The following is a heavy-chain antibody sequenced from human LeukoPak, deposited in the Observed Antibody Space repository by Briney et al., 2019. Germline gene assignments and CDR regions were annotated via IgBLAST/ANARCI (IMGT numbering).Heavy chain of an antibody. CDR3: AKDLGSSPPGDF. J-gene: IGHJ4*02. D-gene: IGHD6-6*01. Sequence: SLRLSCAASGFTFDDYAMHWVRQAPGKGLEWVSGISWNSGSIGYADSVKGRFTISRDNAKNSLYLQMNSLRAEDTAVYSCAKDLGSSPPGDFWGQGTLVTASS. V-gene: IGHV3-9*01. CDR1: GFTFDDYA. CDR2: ISWNSGSI.